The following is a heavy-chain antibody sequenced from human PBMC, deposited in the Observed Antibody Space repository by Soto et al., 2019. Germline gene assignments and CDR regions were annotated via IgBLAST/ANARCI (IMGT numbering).Heavy chain of an antibody. V-gene: IGHV3-66*01. CDR3: AREHLGRN. Sequence: AQLVECGGGLVQPGGSLRLSCAASGFTVSSNYMSWVRQAPGKGLEWVSVIYSGGSTYYADSVKGRFTISRDNSKNTLYLQMNSLRAEDTAVYYCAREHLGRNWGQGTLVTVSS. CDR1: GFTVSSNY. J-gene: IGHJ4*02. CDR2: IYSGGST.